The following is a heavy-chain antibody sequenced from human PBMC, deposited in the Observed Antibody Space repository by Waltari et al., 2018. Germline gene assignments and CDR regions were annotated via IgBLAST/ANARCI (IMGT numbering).Heavy chain of an antibody. V-gene: IGHV4-39*01. CDR3: ALQQLVRVDY. J-gene: IGHJ4*02. Sequence: QLQLQESGAGLVKPSETLSLTCTVSGGSISSSSYYWGWIRQPPGKGLEWIGSIYYCRSTHYNPPLTSRATISVAPSKHQFSLKLSSVTAADTAVYYCALQQLVRVDYWGQGTLVTVSS. CDR2: IYYCRST. D-gene: IGHD6-13*01. CDR1: GGSISSSSYY.